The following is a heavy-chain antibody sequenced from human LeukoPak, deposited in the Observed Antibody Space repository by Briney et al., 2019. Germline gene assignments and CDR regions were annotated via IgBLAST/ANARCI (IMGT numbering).Heavy chain of an antibody. CDR2: ISSSSSYI. Sequence: GGSLRLSCAASGFTISSNYMSWVRQAPGKGLEWVSSISSSSSYIYYADSVKGRFTISRDNAKNSLYLQMNSLRAEDTAVYYCARDLARRDVVVIATDAFDIWGQGTMVTVSS. J-gene: IGHJ3*02. CDR1: GFTISSNY. CDR3: ARDLARRDVVVIATDAFDI. D-gene: IGHD2-21*01. V-gene: IGHV3-21*01.